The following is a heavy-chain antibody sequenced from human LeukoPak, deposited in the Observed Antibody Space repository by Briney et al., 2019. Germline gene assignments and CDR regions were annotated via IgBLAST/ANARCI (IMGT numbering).Heavy chain of an antibody. D-gene: IGHD4-23*01. J-gene: IGHJ4*02. Sequence: SETLSLTCTVSGGSISSYYWSWIRRPPGKGLEWLGYVGYSGSTAYNPSFNGRVAISPDTSKNQFSLKLRSVTAADTVVYYCARLNGGNWGPGILVTVSS. CDR3: ARLNGGN. V-gene: IGHV4-59*08. CDR1: GGSISSYY. CDR2: VGYSGST.